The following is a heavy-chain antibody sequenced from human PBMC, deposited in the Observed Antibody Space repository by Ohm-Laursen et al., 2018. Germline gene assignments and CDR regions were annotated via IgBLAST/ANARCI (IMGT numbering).Heavy chain of an antibody. J-gene: IGHJ4*02. CDR3: ARSGDSSGWYFDY. D-gene: IGHD6-19*01. CDR2: ISSSSSYI. Sequence: GSLRLSCAASGFTFSSYSMNWVRQAPGKGLEWVSSISSSSSYIYYADSVKGRFTISRDNAKNSLYLQMNSLRAEDTAVYYCARSGDSSGWYFDYWGQGTLVTVSS. V-gene: IGHV3-21*04. CDR1: GFTFSSYS.